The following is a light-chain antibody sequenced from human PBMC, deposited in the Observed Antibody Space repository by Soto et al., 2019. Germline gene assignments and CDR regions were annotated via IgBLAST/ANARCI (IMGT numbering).Light chain of an antibody. J-gene: IGLJ3*02. V-gene: IGLV1-47*02. CDR3: AACDDSLSGWV. CDR2: SNA. Sequence: QSVLTQPPSASGTPGQRVTISCSGSSSNIGTNFVYWYQQLPGTAPKLLIFSNAQRPSGVPDRFSGSRSGTSASLAIIGLRSEDEADYYCAACDDSLSGWVFGGGTKVTVL. CDR1: SSNIGTNF.